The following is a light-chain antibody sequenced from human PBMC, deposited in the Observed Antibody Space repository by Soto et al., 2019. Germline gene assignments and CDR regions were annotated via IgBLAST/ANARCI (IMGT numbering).Light chain of an antibody. CDR2: GAS. CDR1: QSVSSN. J-gene: IGKJ1*01. CDR3: QQYNNWPTWT. V-gene: IGKV3-15*01. Sequence: EIVMTQSPATLSVSPGERATLSCRASQSVSSNLAWYQQKPGQAPRLLIYGASTRATGIPARFSGSGSGTEFTHTISSLQSEDFAVYCCQQYNNWPTWTFGQGTKVEIK.